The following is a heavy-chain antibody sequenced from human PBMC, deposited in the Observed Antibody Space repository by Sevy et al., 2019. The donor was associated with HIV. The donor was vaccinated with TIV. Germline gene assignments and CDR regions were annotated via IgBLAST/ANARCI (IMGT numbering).Heavy chain of an antibody. V-gene: IGHV3-53*01. CDR2: IYSGGST. J-gene: IGHJ6*02. CDR1: GFTVSSNY. Sequence: GGSLRLSCAASGFTVSSNYMSWVRQAPGKGLEWVSVIYSGGSTYYGDSVKGRFTISGDNSKSTLYLQMNSLIAEETAVHYCARDSWSRGDGYNYCYYYGMDVWGQGTTVTVSS. D-gene: IGHD5-12*01. CDR3: ARDSWSRGDGYNYCYYYGMDV.